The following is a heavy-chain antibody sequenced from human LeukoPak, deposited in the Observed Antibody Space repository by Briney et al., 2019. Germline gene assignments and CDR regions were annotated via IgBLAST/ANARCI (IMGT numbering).Heavy chain of an antibody. V-gene: IGHV3-21*01. CDR2: ISSSSSYI. J-gene: IGHJ4*02. D-gene: IGHD3-3*01. CDR1: GFTFSSYS. Sequence: GGSLRLSCAASGFTFSSYSTNWVRQAPGRGPEWVSSISSSSSYIYYADSVKGRFTISRGNAKNSLYLQMNSLRAEDTAVYYCAPLSFLEWLDAWGQGTLVTVSS. CDR3: APLSFLEWLDA.